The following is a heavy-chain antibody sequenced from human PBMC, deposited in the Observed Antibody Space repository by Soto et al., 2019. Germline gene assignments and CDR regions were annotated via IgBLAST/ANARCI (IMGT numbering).Heavy chain of an antibody. V-gene: IGHV4-4*02. Sequence: QVQLQESGPGLMKPSGTLSLTCAVSGGSITSNWWSWVRQPPGKGLEWMAEIFHTGSANYNPSLMGRLTISMDKSRNHLSLNLNSVTAADTAVYYCARHIAVSGTRGFDHWGQGTLVTVSS. CDR2: IFHTGSA. J-gene: IGHJ4*02. D-gene: IGHD2-21*01. CDR3: ARHIAVSGTRGFDH. CDR1: GGSITSNW.